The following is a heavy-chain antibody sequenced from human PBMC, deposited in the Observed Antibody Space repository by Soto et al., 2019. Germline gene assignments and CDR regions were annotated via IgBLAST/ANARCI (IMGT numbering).Heavy chain of an antibody. J-gene: IGHJ6*02. V-gene: IGHV4-61*08. D-gene: IGHD3-9*01. CDR2: IYYSGST. Sequence: SETLSLTCTVSGGSISSGGYYWSWIRQHPGKGLEWIGYIYYSGSTNYNPSLKSRVTISVDTSKNQFSLKLSSVTAADTAVYYCARGSYDILTGYPYYSGMDVWGQGTTVTAP. CDR1: GGSISSGGYY. CDR3: ARGSYDILTGYPYYSGMDV.